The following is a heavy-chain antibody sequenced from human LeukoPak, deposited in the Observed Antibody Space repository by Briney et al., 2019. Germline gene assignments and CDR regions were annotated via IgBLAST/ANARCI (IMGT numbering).Heavy chain of an antibody. Sequence: PGGSLRLSCAAPGFTFSSSGMHWVRQAPGKGLEWVAFIRYDGSNKYYADSVKGRFTISRDNSKNTLYLQMKSLRAEDTAVYYCARTRGIVVVPAARFDYWGQGTLVTVSS. CDR3: ARTRGIVVVPAARFDY. CDR2: IRYDGSNK. V-gene: IGHV3-30*02. J-gene: IGHJ4*02. CDR1: GFTFSSSG. D-gene: IGHD2-2*01.